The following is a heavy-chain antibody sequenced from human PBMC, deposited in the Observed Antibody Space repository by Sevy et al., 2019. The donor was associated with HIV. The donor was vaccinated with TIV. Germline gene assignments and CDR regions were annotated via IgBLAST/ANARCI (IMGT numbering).Heavy chain of an antibody. V-gene: IGHV3-30-3*01. CDR3: ARDVSGGERLGQLSAYFDY. J-gene: IGHJ4*02. CDR1: GFPFTTYA. Sequence: GGSLRLSCAASGFPFTTYAVHWVRQAPGKGLEWLAVISFNGGNKFYADSVRGRFTISRDNSWNTMYLQMNSLRVEDTAMYYCARDVSGGERLGQLSAYFDYWGQGTLVTVSS. CDR2: ISFNGGNK. D-gene: IGHD3-16*02.